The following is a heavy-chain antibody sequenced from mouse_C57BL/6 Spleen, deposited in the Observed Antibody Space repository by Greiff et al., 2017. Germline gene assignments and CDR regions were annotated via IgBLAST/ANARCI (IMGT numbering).Heavy chain of an antibody. J-gene: IGHJ1*03. D-gene: IGHD2-5*01. CDR1: GFTFSDYY. CDR2: ISNGGGST. Sequence: EVMLVESGGGLVQPGGSLTLSCAASGFTFSDYYMYWVRQTPEKRLEWVAYISNGGGSTYYPDTVKGRFTISRDNAKNTLSLQMCRLKSEDTAMYYCARLLYSNYGYFDVWGTGTTVTVSS. V-gene: IGHV5-12*01. CDR3: ARLLYSNYGYFDV.